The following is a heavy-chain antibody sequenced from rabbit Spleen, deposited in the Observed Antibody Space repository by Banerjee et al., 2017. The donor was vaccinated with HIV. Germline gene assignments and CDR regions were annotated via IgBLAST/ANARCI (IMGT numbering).Heavy chain of an antibody. J-gene: IGHJ4*01. V-gene: IGHV1S45*01. CDR1: GFSFSSSYW. CDR2: IYAGSSGST. CDR3: ARRDTISNFGL. D-gene: IGHD1-1*01. Sequence: QEQLVESGGGLVQPEGSLTLTCTASGFSFSSSYWIWWIRQAPGKGLEWIACIYAGSSGSTYYASWAKGRFTISKTSSTTVTLQMTSLTAADTATYFCARRDTISNFGLWGPGTLVTVS.